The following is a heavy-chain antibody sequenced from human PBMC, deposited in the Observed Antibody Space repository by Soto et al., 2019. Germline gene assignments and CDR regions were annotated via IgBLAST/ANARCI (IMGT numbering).Heavy chain of an antibody. CDR1: GYTFSTYC. CDR3: ARQSDFWSGHFSYYYNGMDV. V-gene: IGHV5-51*01. J-gene: IGHJ6*02. CDR2: IYPGESDT. D-gene: IGHD3-3*01. Sequence: GESLRIWCNGSGYTFSTYCIALVRQMPGKGLDWMWIIYPGESDTRYNPPFQGQVTISVDKSVNTAYLQWRSLKASDTAMYHCARQSDFWSGHFSYYYNGMDVWGQGTTVTV.